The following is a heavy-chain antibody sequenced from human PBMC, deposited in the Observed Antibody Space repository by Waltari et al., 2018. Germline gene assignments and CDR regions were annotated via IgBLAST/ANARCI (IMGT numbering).Heavy chain of an antibody. CDR2: ISHSGST. CDR3: VRDLGGSGNSWFDA. D-gene: IGHD3-10*01. V-gene: IGHV4-38-2*02. CDR1: SYSIRSGYF. J-gene: IGHJ5*02. Sequence: QVQLQESGPGLARPSETLSLTCDVSSYSIRSGYFWGWIRQPPGKGLQWIGSISHSGSTYYNPSLKSRVTLSVDTSKNQFALKATSVTAADTATYYCVRDLGGSGNSWFDAWGQGSLVIVSS.